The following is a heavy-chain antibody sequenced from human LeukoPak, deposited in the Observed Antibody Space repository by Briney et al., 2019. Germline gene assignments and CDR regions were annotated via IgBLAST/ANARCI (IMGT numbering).Heavy chain of an antibody. CDR2: IYYSGST. Sequence: SETLSLTYTVSGGSISSYYWSWIRQPPGKGLEWIGYIYYSGSTNYNPSLKSRVTISVDTSKNQFSLKLSSVTAADTAEYYCARSGIAVAGDWFDPWGQGTLVTVSS. CDR1: GGSISSYY. V-gene: IGHV4-59*01. J-gene: IGHJ5*02. CDR3: ARSGIAVAGDWFDP. D-gene: IGHD6-19*01.